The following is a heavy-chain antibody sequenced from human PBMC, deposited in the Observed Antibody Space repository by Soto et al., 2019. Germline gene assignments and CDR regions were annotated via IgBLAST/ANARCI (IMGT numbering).Heavy chain of an antibody. CDR1: GFTFSSYG. CDR2: ISYDGSNK. V-gene: IGHV3-30*18. CDR3: AKDLDYGMDV. Sequence: QVQLVESGGGVVQPGRSLRLSCAASGFTFSSYGMHWVRQAPGKGLEWVAVISYDGSNKYYADSVKGRSTISRDNSKNTLYLQMNSLRAEDTAVYYCAKDLDYGMDVWGQGTTVTVSS. J-gene: IGHJ6*02.